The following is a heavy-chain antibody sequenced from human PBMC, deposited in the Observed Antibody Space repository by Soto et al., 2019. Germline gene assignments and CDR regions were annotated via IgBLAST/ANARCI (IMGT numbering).Heavy chain of an antibody. Sequence: GWSLRLSCVASGFTLSYAWMSWVRQAPGKGPEWVGRIKSKTDGGTTDYPAPVKGRFTLSRDDSKNTVYLQMNSLKTEDTAIDYCTRDFGDQRSYFDPWGKGT. CDR1: GFTLSYAW. CDR3: TRDFGDQRSYFDP. CDR2: IKSKTDGGTT. D-gene: IGHD4-17*01. V-gene: IGHV3-15*01. J-gene: IGHJ4*02.